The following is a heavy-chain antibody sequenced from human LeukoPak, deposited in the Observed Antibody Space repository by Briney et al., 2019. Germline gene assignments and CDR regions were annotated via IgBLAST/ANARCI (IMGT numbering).Heavy chain of an antibody. CDR1: GFTFSSYS. J-gene: IGHJ4*02. Sequence: GGSLRLSCAASGFTFSSYSMNWVRQAPGKGLEWVSVIYSGGNTFYADSVLGRFTISRDSSKNISYLQMNNLRAEDTAVYHCARDQGAAAGNWGQGTLVAVSS. CDR3: ARDQGAAAGN. V-gene: IGHV3-53*01. CDR2: IYSGGNT. D-gene: IGHD6-13*01.